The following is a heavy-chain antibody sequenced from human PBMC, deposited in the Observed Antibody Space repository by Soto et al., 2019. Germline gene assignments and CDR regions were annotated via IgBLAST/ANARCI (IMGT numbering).Heavy chain of an antibody. CDR3: SRSGRNYYYYGMDV. CDR2: IRSKAYGGTT. V-gene: IGHV3-49*03. CDR1: GFTFGDYA. J-gene: IGHJ6*02. Sequence: PGGSLRLSCTASGFTFGDYAMSWFRQAPGKGLEWVGFIRSKAYGGTTEYAASVKGRFTISRDDSKSIAYLQMNSLKTEDTAVYYCSRSGRNYYYYGMDVWGQGTTVTVSS. D-gene: IGHD3-10*01.